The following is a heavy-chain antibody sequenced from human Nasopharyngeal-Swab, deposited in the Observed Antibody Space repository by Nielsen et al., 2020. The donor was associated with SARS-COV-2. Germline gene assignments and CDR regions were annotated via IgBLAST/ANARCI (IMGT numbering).Heavy chain of an antibody. CDR3: ARLPQTAMVKAYFDY. Sequence: SVKVSCKDSGGTFSSYAISWVRQAPGQGLEWMGGIIPIFGTANYAQKFQGRVTITADASTSTAYMELSRLRSETTVVYYVARLPQTAMVKAYFDYWGQGTLVTVSS. D-gene: IGHD5-18*01. CDR2: IIPIFGTA. CDR1: GGTFSSYA. J-gene: IGHJ4*02. V-gene: IGHV1-69*13.